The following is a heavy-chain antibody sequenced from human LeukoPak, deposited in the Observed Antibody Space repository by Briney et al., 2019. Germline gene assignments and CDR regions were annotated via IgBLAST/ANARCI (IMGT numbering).Heavy chain of an antibody. V-gene: IGHV4-39*07. J-gene: IGHJ4*02. CDR2: IYYSGST. CDR3: F. Sequence: SETLSLTCTVSGGSISSSSYYWGWIRQPPGKGLEWIGSIYYSGSTYYNPSLKSRVTMSVDTSKNQFSLRLRSVTAAAGTAGFDFWGQGALVTVSS. D-gene: IGHD6-13*01. CDR1: GGSISSSSYY.